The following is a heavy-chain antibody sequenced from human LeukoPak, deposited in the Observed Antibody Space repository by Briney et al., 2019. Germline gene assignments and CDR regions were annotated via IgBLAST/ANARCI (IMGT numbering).Heavy chain of an antibody. CDR1: GYTFTGYY. CDR2: INPNSGGT. CDR3: ARGDSSSWGWFDP. D-gene: IGHD6-13*01. J-gene: IGHJ5*02. V-gene: IGHV1-2*04. Sequence: GASVKVSCKASGYTFTGYYMHWVRQAPGQGLEWMGWINPNSGGTNYAQKFQGWVTMTRATYISTAYMELSRLRSDDTAVYYCARGDSSSWGWFDPWGQGTLVTVSS.